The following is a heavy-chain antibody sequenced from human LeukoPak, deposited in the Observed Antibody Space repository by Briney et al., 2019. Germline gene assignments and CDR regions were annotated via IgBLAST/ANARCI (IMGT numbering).Heavy chain of an antibody. D-gene: IGHD6-19*01. CDR2: INQDGSER. Sequence: GGSLRLSCAASGFSFSSYWMSWVRQAPERGLEWVANINQDGSERYYVDSVKGRFTISRDNAKNSLFLQMNSLRAGDTAVYYCAIGGWLDYWCQGTLVTVSS. V-gene: IGHV3-7*01. CDR3: AIGGWLDY. CDR1: GFSFSSYW. J-gene: IGHJ4*02.